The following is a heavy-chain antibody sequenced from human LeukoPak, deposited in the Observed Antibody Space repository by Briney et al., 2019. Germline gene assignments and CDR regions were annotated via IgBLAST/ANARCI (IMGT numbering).Heavy chain of an antibody. CDR1: VFTFSSYV. CDR2: IRYDGSNK. J-gene: IGHJ4*02. Sequence: PGGSLRLSCAASVFTFSSYVMHWVRQAPGKGLEWVAFIRYDGSNKYYADSVKGRFTISRDNSKSTLYLQMNSLRAEDTAVYYCAKNRAVGYAPGDYWGQGTLVTVSS. D-gene: IGHD5-12*01. CDR3: AKNRAVGYAPGDY. V-gene: IGHV3-30*02.